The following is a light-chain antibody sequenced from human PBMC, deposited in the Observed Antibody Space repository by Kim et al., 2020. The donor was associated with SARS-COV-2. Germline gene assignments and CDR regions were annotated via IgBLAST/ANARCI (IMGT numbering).Light chain of an antibody. Sequence: GQRVTISCSGSSPNIGANTVNWYQQLPGTAPKLLIYIDTQRPSGVPDRFSGSRSGTSASLAISGLQSEDEAAYYCAAWDDSLSLYVFGTGTKVTVL. CDR3: AAWDDSLSLYV. CDR1: SPNIGANT. J-gene: IGLJ1*01. V-gene: IGLV1-44*01. CDR2: IDT.